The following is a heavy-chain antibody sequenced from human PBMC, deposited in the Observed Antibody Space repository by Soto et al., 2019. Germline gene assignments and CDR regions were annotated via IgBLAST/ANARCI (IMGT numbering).Heavy chain of an antibody. CDR1: TKPLRGNY. D-gene: IGHD6-19*01. CDR3: ARGLFSSGWYSYFDP. J-gene: IGHJ5*02. V-gene: IGHV4-34*01. Sequence: QVQLQHRAQGLLRPWEPLSLPCPFLTKPLRGNYWTWTRQPPGKGLEWIGEISQSGFTNYNPSLESRVTLSVDTSKSEFSLHLTSMTAADTALYYCARGLFSSGWYSYFDPWGQGTPVTVSS. CDR2: ISQSGFT.